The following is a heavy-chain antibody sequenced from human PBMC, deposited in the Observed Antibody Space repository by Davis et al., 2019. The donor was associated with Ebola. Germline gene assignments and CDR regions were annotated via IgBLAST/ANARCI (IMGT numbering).Heavy chain of an antibody. CDR3: ARQKLAAGRDRVSNYGMDV. Sequence: GGSLRLSCAASGFTFSGSAMHWVRQAPGQGLEWMGIINPSGGSTSYAQKFQGRVTMTRDTSTSTVYMELSSLRSEDTAVYYCARQKLAAGRDRVSNYGMDVWGQGTTVTVSS. V-gene: IGHV1-46*01. CDR1: GFTFSGSA. J-gene: IGHJ6*02. CDR2: INPSGGST. D-gene: IGHD6-13*01.